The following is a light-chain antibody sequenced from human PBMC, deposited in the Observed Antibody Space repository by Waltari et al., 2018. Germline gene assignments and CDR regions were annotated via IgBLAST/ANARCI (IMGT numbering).Light chain of an antibody. Sequence: EIVLTQSPGTLSLSPGERATLSCRASQSISSSYLAWYQQKPGQAPRVLIYGASSRATGIPDRFSGSWSGTDFTLTISRLEPEDFAVYYCQQFGSSPFTFGPGTKVDIK. CDR1: QSISSSY. CDR2: GAS. V-gene: IGKV3-20*01. J-gene: IGKJ3*01. CDR3: QQFGSSPFT.